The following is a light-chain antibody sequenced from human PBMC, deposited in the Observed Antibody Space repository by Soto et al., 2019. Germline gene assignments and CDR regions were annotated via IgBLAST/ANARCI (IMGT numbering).Light chain of an antibody. CDR2: GAS. Sequence: EIVLTQSPGTLSLSPGERATLSFRASQSVSSTFLAWYQQKPGQAPRLLIYGASSRATGIPGRFSGSGSGTDFTLTISRLEPEDFAVYYCQQYGNSPRTFGQGTKVEIK. CDR1: QSVSSTF. CDR3: QQYGNSPRT. J-gene: IGKJ1*01. V-gene: IGKV3-20*01.